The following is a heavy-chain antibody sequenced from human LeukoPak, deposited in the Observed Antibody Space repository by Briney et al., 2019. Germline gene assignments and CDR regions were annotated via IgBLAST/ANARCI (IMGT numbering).Heavy chain of an antibody. CDR2: ISSSSSTI. J-gene: IGHJ4*02. Sequence: GGSLRLSCGASGFTFSSFEMNWVRQAPGKGLEWVSYISSSSSTIYYADSVKGRFTISRDNAKNSLYLQMNSLRAEDTAVYYCARMTYGDYGYFDYWGQGTLVTVSS. CDR1: GFTFSSFE. D-gene: IGHD4-17*01. V-gene: IGHV3-48*01. CDR3: ARMTYGDYGYFDY.